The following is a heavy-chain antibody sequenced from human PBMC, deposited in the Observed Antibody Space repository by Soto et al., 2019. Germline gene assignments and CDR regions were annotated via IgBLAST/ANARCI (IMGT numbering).Heavy chain of an antibody. V-gene: IGHV1-46*01. Sequence: QVQLVQSGAEVKKPGASVKVSCKASGYTFTSYYMHWVRQAPGQGLEWMGIINPSGGSTSYAQKFQGRVTMTRDTSTSTVYMELSSLRSEDTAVYYCARGLVLELLSIYYYGMDVWGQGTTVTVSS. D-gene: IGHD1-26*01. CDR3: ARGLVLELLSIYYYGMDV. CDR2: INPSGGST. CDR1: GYTFTSYY. J-gene: IGHJ6*02.